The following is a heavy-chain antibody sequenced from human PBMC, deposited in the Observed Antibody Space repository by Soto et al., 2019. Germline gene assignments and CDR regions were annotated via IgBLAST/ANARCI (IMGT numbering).Heavy chain of an antibody. J-gene: IGHJ5*02. D-gene: IGHD6-13*01. CDR1: GYTFTNYD. V-gene: IGHV1-8*01. CDR3: ARALASGGSNWFDP. CDR2: MNPNSGNT. Sequence: ASVKVSCKASGYTFTNYDINWVRQATGQGPEWMGWMNPNSGNTGYAQKFQGRVTMTRDTSISTAYMELSSLRSEDTAIYYCARALASGGSNWFDPWGQGTLVTVS.